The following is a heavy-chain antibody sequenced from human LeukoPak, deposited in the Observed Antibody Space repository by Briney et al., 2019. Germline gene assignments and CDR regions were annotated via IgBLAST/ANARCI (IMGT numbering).Heavy chain of an antibody. CDR1: GGFFSGYY. J-gene: IGHJ6*03. CDR3: ARSSIVARRGYYYMDV. Sequence: SETLSLTCAVYGGFFSGYYWSWIRQPPGKGLEWIGEINHSGSTNYNPSLKSRVTISVDTSKNQFSLKLSSVTAADTAVYYCARSSIVARRGYYYMDVWGKGTTVTVSS. CDR2: INHSGST. V-gene: IGHV4-34*01. D-gene: IGHD6-6*01.